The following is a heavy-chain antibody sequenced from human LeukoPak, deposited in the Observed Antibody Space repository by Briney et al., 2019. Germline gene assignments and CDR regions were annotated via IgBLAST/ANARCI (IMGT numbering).Heavy chain of an antibody. CDR1: GYTFTGYY. J-gene: IGHJ4*02. CDR3: ARDKPAEAALDV. V-gene: IGHV1-2*02. CDR2: INPNSGGT. Sequence: GASVKVSCKASGYTFTGYYIHWVRQAPGQGLEWMGWINPNSGGTNYAQKFQGRVTMTRDRSINTAYMDLRSLTYDDTAVYYCARDKPAEAALDVCGQGTLVTVSS.